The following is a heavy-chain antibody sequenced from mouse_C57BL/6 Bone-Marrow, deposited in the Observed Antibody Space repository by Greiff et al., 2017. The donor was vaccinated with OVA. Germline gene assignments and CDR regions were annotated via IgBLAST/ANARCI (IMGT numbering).Heavy chain of an antibody. Sequence: QVQLQQSGAELARPGASVKLSCKASGYTFTSYGISWVKQRTGQGLEWIGEIYPSSGNTYYNEKFKGQAPLTADTSSSTAYMELRSLTSEESAVYVGARGGTRSMIDAMDDWGQGTSVTVSS. V-gene: IGHV1-81*01. J-gene: IGHJ4*01. CDR2: IYPSSGNT. CDR1: GYTFTSYG. CDR3: ARGGTRSMIDAMDD. D-gene: IGHD2-3*01.